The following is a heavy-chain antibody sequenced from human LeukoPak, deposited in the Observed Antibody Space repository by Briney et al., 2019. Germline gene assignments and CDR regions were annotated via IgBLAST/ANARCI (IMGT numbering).Heavy chain of an antibody. CDR2: ISNSGTIT. D-gene: IGHD3-10*01. CDR3: TTESFHY. CDR1: GFTFGRFA. V-gene: IGHV3-23*01. Sequence: GGSLRLSCAVSGFTFGRFAMNWVRQAPGKGLEWVSIISNSGTITSYADSVKGRFTISRDNSKNTVYLQMNSLRAENTALYYCTTESFHYWGQGSLVAVSS. J-gene: IGHJ4*02.